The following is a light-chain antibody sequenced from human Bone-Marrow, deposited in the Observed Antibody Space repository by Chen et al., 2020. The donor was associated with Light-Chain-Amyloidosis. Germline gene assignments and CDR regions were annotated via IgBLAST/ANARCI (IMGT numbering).Light chain of an antibody. CDR2: RDT. CDR3: QSADSSGTYEVI. V-gene: IGLV3-25*03. CDR1: DLPTKY. Sequence: SYELTQPPSVSVSPGQTARITCSGDDLPTKYAYWYQQKPGQAPVLVIHRDTERPAGISERFSGSSSGTTATVTISGDQGEDEADYHCQSADSSGTYEVIFGGGTKLTVL. J-gene: IGLJ2*01.